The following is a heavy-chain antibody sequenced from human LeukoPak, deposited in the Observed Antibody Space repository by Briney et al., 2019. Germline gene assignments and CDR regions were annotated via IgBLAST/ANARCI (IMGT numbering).Heavy chain of an antibody. CDR1: GDSVSSDSYY. CDR2: IYYSGST. CDR3: ARDSRGYYDSSGYFDY. V-gene: IGHV4-61*01. Sequence: PSETLSLTCTVSGDSVSSDSYYWSWIRQPPGKGLEWIRYIYYSGSTNYNPSLKSRVTISVDTSKNQFSLKLSSVTAADTAVYYCARDSRGYYDSSGYFDYWGQGTLVTVSS. D-gene: IGHD3-22*01. J-gene: IGHJ4*02.